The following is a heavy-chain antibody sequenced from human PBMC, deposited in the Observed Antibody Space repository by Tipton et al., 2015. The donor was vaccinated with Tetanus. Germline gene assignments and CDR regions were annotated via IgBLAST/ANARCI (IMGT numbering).Heavy chain of an antibody. CDR1: GFTFSSYA. CDR2: ISGSGGSI. V-gene: IGHV3-23*01. J-gene: IGHJ4*02. CDR3: TKGAPGFCSGGSCYSSDS. Sequence: GSLRLSCAASGFTFSSYAMSWVRQAPGKGLEWVSSISGSGGSIFYADSVKGRFTVSRDNSKNTLFLQMNSLSAEDTAVYYCTKGAPGFCSGGSCYSSDSWGQGTLVTVSS. D-gene: IGHD2-15*01.